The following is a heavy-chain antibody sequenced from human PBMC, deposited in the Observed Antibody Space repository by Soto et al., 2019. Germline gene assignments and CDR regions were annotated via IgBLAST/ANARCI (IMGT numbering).Heavy chain of an antibody. CDR2: INAGNGNT. J-gene: IGHJ6*04. CDR3: ARDRSIAVAGTWYYYGMDV. CDR1: GYTFTSYA. V-gene: IGHV1-3*01. D-gene: IGHD6-19*01. Sequence: QVQLVQSGAEVKKPGASVKVSCKASGYTFTSYAMHWVRQAPGQRLEWMGWINAGNGNTKYSQKFQGRVTITRDTSASTAYMELSSLRSEDTAVYYCARDRSIAVAGTWYYYGMDVWGKGTTVTVSS.